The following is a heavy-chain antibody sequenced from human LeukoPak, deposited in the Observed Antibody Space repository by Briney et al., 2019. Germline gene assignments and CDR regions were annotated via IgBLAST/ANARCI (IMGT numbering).Heavy chain of an antibody. CDR1: GGSFSGCY. CDR2: INHSGST. CDR3: ARDGYSGSDAL. Sequence: PETLSLTCAVYGGSFSGCYWSWIRQPPGKGLEWIGEINHSGSTNYNPSLKSRVTISVDTSQNQFYLKLSSVTAADTAVYYCARDGYSGSDALWGQGTLVTVSS. V-gene: IGHV4-34*01. J-gene: IGHJ4*02. D-gene: IGHD5-12*01.